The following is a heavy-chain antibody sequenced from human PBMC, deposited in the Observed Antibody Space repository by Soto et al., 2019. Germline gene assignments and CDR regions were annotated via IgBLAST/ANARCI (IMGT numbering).Heavy chain of an antibody. J-gene: IGHJ4*02. CDR3: ARTLGPQVTGYVDSDYRWTIDQ. D-gene: IGHD4-4*01. CDR2: IHYSGNT. V-gene: IGHV4-59*08. Sequence: SETLSLTCTVSGGSIRSYYWSWIRQPPGKGLEWIGYIHYSGNTNYNPSLKSRVTISVDTSKNQFFLRLTSVTAADTGVYFCARTLGPQVTGYVDSDYRWTIDQWGQGTQVTVSS. CDR1: GGSIRSYY.